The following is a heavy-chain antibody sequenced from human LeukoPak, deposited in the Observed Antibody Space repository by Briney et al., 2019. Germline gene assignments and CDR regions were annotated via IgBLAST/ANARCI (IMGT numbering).Heavy chain of an antibody. V-gene: IGHV1-46*01. CDR3: AREIRTYYYDSSGYPLFDY. Sequence: ASVKVSCKASGYTFTSYYMHWVRQAPGQVLEWMGIINPSGGSTSYAQKFQGRVTMTRDTSTSTVYMELSSLRSEDTAVYYCAREIRTYYYDSSGYPLFDYWGQGTLVTVSS. CDR2: INPSGGST. D-gene: IGHD3-22*01. J-gene: IGHJ4*02. CDR1: GYTFTSYY.